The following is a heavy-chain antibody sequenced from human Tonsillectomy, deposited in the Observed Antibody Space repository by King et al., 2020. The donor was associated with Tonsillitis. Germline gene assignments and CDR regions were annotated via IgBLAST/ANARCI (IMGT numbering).Heavy chain of an antibody. CDR1: GYTFTSYD. Sequence: QLVQSGAEVKKPGASVKVSCKASGYTFTSYDINWVRQASGQGLEWMGWMNPNSGNTGYAQKFQGRVTMTRNTSISTAYMGLSSLRSEDTAIYYCARGGHGSGNYLIDYWGQGTLVTVSS. CDR2: MNPNSGNT. CDR3: ARGGHGSGNYLIDY. V-gene: IGHV1-8*01. J-gene: IGHJ4*02. D-gene: IGHD3-10*01.